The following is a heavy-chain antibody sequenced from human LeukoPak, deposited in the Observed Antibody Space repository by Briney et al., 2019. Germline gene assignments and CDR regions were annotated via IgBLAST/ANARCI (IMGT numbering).Heavy chain of an antibody. D-gene: IGHD3-10*01. CDR1: GYSFTSYW. Sequence: GESLKISCKGSGYSFTSYWIGWVRQMPGKGLEWMGIIYPGDSDTRYSPSFQGQVTISADKSISTAYLQWSSLKASDTAMYYCARRNRYMVRGQTGYYYYYGMDVWGQGTTVTVSS. J-gene: IGHJ6*02. V-gene: IGHV5-51*01. CDR2: IYPGDSDT. CDR3: ARRNRYMVRGQTGYYYYYGMDV.